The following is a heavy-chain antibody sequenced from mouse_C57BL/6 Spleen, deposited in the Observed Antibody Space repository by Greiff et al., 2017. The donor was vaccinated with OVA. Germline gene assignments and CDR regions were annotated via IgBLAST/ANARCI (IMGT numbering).Heavy chain of an antibody. Sequence: QVQLQQSGPGLVAPSQSLSITCTVSGFSLTSYGVHWVRQPPGKGLEWLVVIWSDGSTTYNSALKSRLSISKDNSKSQVFLKMNSLQTDDTAMYYCARGGGYYVDYYAMDYWGQGTSVTVSS. CDR2: IWSDGST. J-gene: IGHJ4*01. CDR1: GFSLTSYG. CDR3: ARGGGYYVDYYAMDY. V-gene: IGHV2-6*03. D-gene: IGHD2-3*01.